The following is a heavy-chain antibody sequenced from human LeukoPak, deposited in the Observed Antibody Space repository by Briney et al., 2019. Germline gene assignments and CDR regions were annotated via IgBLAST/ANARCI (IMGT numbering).Heavy chain of an antibody. J-gene: IGHJ4*02. Sequence: PGGSLRLSCAASGFTFSSYAMHWVRQAPGKGLEWVAVISYDGSNKYYADSVKGRFTISRDNSKNTLYLQMNSLRAEDTAVYYCAKDTAYCSSTSCFYYFDYWGQGTLVTVSS. D-gene: IGHD2-2*01. V-gene: IGHV3-30*04. CDR3: AKDTAYCSSTSCFYYFDY. CDR1: GFTFSSYA. CDR2: ISYDGSNK.